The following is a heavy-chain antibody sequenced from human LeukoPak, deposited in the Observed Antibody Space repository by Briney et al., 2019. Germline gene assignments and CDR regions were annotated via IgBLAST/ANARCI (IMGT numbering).Heavy chain of an antibody. CDR2: IYYSGST. D-gene: IGHD3-9*01. CDR3: AVDILTGYQPSDY. J-gene: IGHJ4*02. Sequence: SETLSLTCTVSGGSISSSSYYWGWIRQPPGKGLEWIGSIYYSGSTYYNPSLKSRVTISVDTSKDQFSLKLTSVTAADTAVYYCAVDILTGYQPSDYWGQGTLVTVSS. CDR1: GGSISSSSYY. V-gene: IGHV4-39*01.